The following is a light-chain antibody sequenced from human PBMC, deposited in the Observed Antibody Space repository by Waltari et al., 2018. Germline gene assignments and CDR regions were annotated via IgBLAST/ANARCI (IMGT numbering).Light chain of an antibody. CDR2: GAS. Sequence: EVVLTQSPGTLSLSQGERATLSCRASQSISRYLAWYQQKPGQAPRLLIYGASSRATGTPDRFSGSGSGTDFSLTISRLEPDDFAVYYCQNHERLPATFGQGTKVEIK. V-gene: IGKV3-20*01. J-gene: IGKJ1*01. CDR1: QSISRY. CDR3: QNHERLPAT.